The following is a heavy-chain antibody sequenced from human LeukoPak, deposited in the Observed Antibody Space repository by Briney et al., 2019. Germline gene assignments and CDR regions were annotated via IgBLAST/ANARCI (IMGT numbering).Heavy chain of an antibody. J-gene: IGHJ3*02. V-gene: IGHV1-18*01. CDR3: AGRTVVGGDAFDI. D-gene: IGHD2-15*01. CDR1: GYTFTSYG. CDR2: ISAYNGNT. Sequence: ASVKVSCKASGYTFTSYGISWVRQAPGQGLEWMGWISAYNGNTDYAQKLQGRVSMTTDTSTSTVYMELRSLRSGDTAVYYCAGRTVVGGDAFDIWGQGTMVTVSS.